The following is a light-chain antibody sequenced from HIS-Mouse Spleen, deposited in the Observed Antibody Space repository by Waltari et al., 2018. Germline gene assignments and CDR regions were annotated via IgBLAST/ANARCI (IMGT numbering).Light chain of an antibody. Sequence: SYELTQPPSVSVSPGRTASITCSGDKLGEKYACWYQQKPGQSPVLVIYQDSKRPSGIPERFSGSNSGNTATLTISGTQAMDEADYYCQAWDSSTVVFGGGTKLTVL. CDR2: QDS. CDR1: KLGEKY. CDR3: QAWDSSTVV. V-gene: IGLV3-1*01. J-gene: IGLJ2*01.